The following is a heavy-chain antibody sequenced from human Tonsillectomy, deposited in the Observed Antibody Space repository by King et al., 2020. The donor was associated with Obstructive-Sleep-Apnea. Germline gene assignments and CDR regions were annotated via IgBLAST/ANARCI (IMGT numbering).Heavy chain of an antibody. Sequence: QLVQSGAEVKKPGASVKVSCKASGYTFTSYYMHWGRQAPGQGLEGMGIINPSGGRTSYAQKLQGRVTMTRDTSTSTVYMELSSLRSEYTAGYYCARVLAPSSGFDYWGQGTLVTVSS. V-gene: IGHV1-46*01. D-gene: IGHD2-2*01. CDR2: INPSGGRT. J-gene: IGHJ4*02. CDR3: ARVLAPSSGFDY. CDR1: GYTFTSYY.